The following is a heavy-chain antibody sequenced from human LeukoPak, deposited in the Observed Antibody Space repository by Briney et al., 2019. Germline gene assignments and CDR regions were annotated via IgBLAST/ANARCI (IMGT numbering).Heavy chain of an antibody. J-gene: IGHJ4*02. CDR3: ARSRYYYDSIDY. CDR1: GFTFSSYG. D-gene: IGHD3-22*01. CDR2: ISSNGGST. Sequence: GRSLRLSCAASGFTFSSYGMHWVRQAPGKGLEYVSAISSNGGSTYYANSVKGRFTISRDNSKNTLYLQMGSLRAEDMAVYYCARSRYYYDSIDYWGQGTLVTVSS. V-gene: IGHV3-64*01.